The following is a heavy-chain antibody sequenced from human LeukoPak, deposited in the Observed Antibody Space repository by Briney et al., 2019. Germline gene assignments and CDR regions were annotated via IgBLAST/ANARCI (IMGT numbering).Heavy chain of an antibody. CDR3: ARDMVGDY. V-gene: IGHV1-18*01. Sequence: AASVSVSCKASGYTFTNYGINWVRQAPGQGLEWMGWISAYNGNTNYAQKLQGRVTMTTDTSTSTAYMELRSLRSDDSAVYYCARDMVGDYWGQGALVTVSS. J-gene: IGHJ4*02. CDR1: GYTFTNYG. CDR2: ISAYNGNT. D-gene: IGHD3-10*02.